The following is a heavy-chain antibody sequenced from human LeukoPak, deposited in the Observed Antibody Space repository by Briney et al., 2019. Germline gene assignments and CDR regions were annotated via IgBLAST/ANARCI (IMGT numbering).Heavy chain of an antibody. V-gene: IGHV1-58*02. D-gene: IGHD3-10*01. Sequence: TSVKVSCKASGFTFTSSAMQWVRQARGQRLEWIGWIVVGSGNTNYAQKFQERVTITRDMSTSTAYMELSSLRSEDTAVCYCAADSPRGYGMDVWGKGTTVTVSS. CDR1: GFTFTSSA. CDR3: AADSPRGYGMDV. J-gene: IGHJ6*04. CDR2: IVVGSGNT.